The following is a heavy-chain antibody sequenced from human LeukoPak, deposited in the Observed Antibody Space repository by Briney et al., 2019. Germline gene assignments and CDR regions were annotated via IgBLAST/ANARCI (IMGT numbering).Heavy chain of an antibody. V-gene: IGHV5-51*01. CDR1: GQSFTNYW. J-gene: IGHJ3*01. CDR3: ARQGPSQAFDV. CDR2: IYPGDSDT. Sequence: GESLKISCKGSGQSFTNYWIGWVRQIPGKGLEWMGIIYPGDSDTRYSPSLQGQVTFSVDTTISTAYLQWTTLKASDTAMYYCARQGPSQAFDVWGPGTMVTVSS.